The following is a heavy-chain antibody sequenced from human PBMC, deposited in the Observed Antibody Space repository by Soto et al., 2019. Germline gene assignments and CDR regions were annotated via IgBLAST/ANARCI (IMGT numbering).Heavy chain of an antibody. V-gene: IGHV4-59*01. CDR2: IYYSGST. CDR1: GGSISSYY. J-gene: IGHJ6*03. Sequence: SETLSLTCTVSGGSISSYYWSWIRQPPGKGLEWIGYIYYSGSTNYNPSLKSRVTISVDTSKNQFSLKLSSVTAADPAVYYCARDAKLGYCSSTSCYDRRYYYYMDVWGKGTTVTVSS. CDR3: ARDAKLGYCSSTSCYDRRYYYYMDV. D-gene: IGHD2-2*03.